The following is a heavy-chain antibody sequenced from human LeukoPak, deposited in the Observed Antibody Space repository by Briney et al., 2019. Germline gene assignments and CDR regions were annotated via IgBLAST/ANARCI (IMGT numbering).Heavy chain of an antibody. CDR3: ARLVGAATDPFDY. D-gene: IGHD1-26*01. J-gene: IGHJ4*02. V-gene: IGHV4-4*07. CDR2: IYTSGST. CDR1: GGSISSYY. Sequence: PSETLSLTCTVSGGSISSYYWSWIRQPAGKGLEWIGRIYTSGSTYYNPSLKSRVTISIDTSKNQFSVKLSSVTAADTAVYYCARLVGAATDPFDYWGQGTLVTVSS.